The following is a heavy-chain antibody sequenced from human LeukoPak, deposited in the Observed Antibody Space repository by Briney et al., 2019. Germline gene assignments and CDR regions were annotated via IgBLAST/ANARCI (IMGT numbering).Heavy chain of an antibody. CDR1: GFTFSSYA. V-gene: IGHV3-49*04. CDR3: TRDSNLWSGYSVDWFDP. Sequence: GGSLRLSCAASGFTFSSYAMSWVRQAPGKGLEWVGFIRSKAYGGTTEYAASVKGRFTISRDDSKSIAYLQMNSLKTEDTAVYYCTRDSNLWSGYSVDWFDPWGQGTLVTVSS. CDR2: IRSKAYGGTT. D-gene: IGHD3-3*01. J-gene: IGHJ5*02.